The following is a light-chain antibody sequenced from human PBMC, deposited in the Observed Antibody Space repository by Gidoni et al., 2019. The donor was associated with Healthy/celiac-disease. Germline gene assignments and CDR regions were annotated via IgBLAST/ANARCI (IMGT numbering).Light chain of an antibody. CDR3: QQRSSWPPE. J-gene: IGKJ4*02. Sequence: EIVLTQSPATLSLSPGERATLSCRASQSVSSYLAWYQQKPGQAPRLLIHEASNRATGIPARFSGSGSGTDFTLTISSLEPEDFAVYYCQQRSSWPPEFXGXTKVEIK. V-gene: IGKV3-11*01. CDR1: QSVSSY. CDR2: EAS.